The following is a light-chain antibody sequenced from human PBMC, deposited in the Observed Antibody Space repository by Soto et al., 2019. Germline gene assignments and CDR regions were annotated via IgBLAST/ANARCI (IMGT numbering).Light chain of an antibody. Sequence: EIVLTQSPATLSLSPGERATLYCRASQSVSSYLAWYQQKPGQAPRLLIYDASNRATGIPARFSGSGSGTDFTLTISSLQPEDFATYYCQQSYSTPRTFGQGTKVDIK. CDR2: DAS. CDR3: QQSYSTPRT. J-gene: IGKJ1*01. V-gene: IGKV3-11*01. CDR1: QSVSSY.